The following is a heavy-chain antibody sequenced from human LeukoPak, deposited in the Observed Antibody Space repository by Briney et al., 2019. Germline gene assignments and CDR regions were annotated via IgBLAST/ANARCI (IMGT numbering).Heavy chain of an antibody. V-gene: IGHV1-69*05. J-gene: IGHJ4*02. CDR2: IIPIFGTA. Sequence: ASVKVSCKASGGTFSSYAISWVRQAPGQGLEWMGRIIPIFGTANYAQKFQGRVTITTDDSTSTAYMELSSLRSEDTAVYYCARVDTAMVLDYWGQGTLVTVSS. CDR1: GGTFSSYA. CDR3: ARVDTAMVLDY. D-gene: IGHD5-18*01.